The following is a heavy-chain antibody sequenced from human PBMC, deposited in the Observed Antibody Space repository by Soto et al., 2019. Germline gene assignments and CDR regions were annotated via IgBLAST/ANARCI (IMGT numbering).Heavy chain of an antibody. CDR3: AKARKGGVRGVSGHFDY. Sequence: PGGSLRLSCAASGFTFDDYAMHWVRQAPGKGLEWVSGISWNSGSIGYADSVKGRFTISRDNAKNSLYLQMNSLRAEDTALYYCAKARKGGVRGVSGHFDYWGQGTLVTVSS. V-gene: IGHV3-9*01. CDR1: GFTFDDYA. CDR2: ISWNSGSI. D-gene: IGHD3-10*01. J-gene: IGHJ4*02.